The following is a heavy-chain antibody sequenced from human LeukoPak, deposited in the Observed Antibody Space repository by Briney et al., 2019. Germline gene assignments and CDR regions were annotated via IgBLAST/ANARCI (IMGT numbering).Heavy chain of an antibody. CDR3: AREHYGSGNGDYYYYMDV. J-gene: IGHJ6*03. CDR2: ISSSSSTI. CDR1: GFTFSSYS. Sequence: PGGSLRLSCAASGFTFSSYSMNWVRQAPGKGLEWVSYISSSSSTIYYADSVKGRFTISRDNAKSSLYLQMNSLRAEDTAVYYCAREHYGSGNGDYYYYMDVWGKGTTVTVSS. V-gene: IGHV3-48*01. D-gene: IGHD3-10*01.